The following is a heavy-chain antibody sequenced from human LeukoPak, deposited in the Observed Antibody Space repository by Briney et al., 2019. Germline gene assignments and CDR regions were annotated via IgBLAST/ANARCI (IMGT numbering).Heavy chain of an antibody. CDR2: IYYSGST. D-gene: IGHD2-2*01. CDR1: GGSISSYY. Sequence: SETLSLTCTVSGGSISSYYWSWIRQPPGKGLEWIGYIYYSGSTNYNPSLKSRVTISVDTSKNQFSLKLSSVTAADTAVYYCARLEVPAANNWFDPWGQGTLVTASS. J-gene: IGHJ5*02. CDR3: ARLEVPAANNWFDP. V-gene: IGHV4-59*08.